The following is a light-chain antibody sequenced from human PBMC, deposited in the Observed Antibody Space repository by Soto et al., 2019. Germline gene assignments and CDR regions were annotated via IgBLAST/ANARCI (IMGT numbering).Light chain of an antibody. CDR3: HQSYSSWT. J-gene: IGKJ1*01. Sequence: IQMTQSPSSLSASVGDIVTITCRASQSIGSLLNWYQQKPGKAPNLLIYAATTLHSGVPSRFSGSGSGTDFTLTISSLQPEDSATFFCHQSYSSWTFGHGTKVDIK. V-gene: IGKV1-39*01. CDR2: AAT. CDR1: QSIGSL.